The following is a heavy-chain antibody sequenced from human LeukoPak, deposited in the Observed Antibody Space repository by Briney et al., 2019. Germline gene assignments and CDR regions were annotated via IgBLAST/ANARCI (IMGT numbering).Heavy chain of an antibody. J-gene: IGHJ6*03. CDR2: IYYSGST. CDR1: GGSISSGDYY. V-gene: IGHV4-30-4*08. D-gene: IGHD5-18*01. CDR3: ARGQADTAMYYYYYYMDV. Sequence: PSETLSLTCTVSGGSISSGDYYWSWIRQPQGKGLEWIGYIYYSGSTYYNPSLKSRVTISVDTSKNQFSLKLSSVTAADTAVYYCARGQADTAMYYYYYYMDVWGKGTTVTVSS.